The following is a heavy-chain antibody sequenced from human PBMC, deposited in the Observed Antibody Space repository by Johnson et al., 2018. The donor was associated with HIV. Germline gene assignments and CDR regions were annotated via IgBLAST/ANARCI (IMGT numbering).Heavy chain of an antibody. CDR1: GFTFSSYA. J-gene: IGHJ3*02. CDR2: IRWDGGNT. V-gene: IGHV3-23*01. Sequence: VQLLESGGGLVQPGGSLRLSCAASGFTFSSYAMSWVRQAPGKGLEWVSLIRWDGGNTYYADSVKGRFTISRDNSKNTLYLQMNSLSAEDTAVYYCARGGSHKMDAFDIWGQGTMDTVSS. CDR3: ARGGSHKMDAFDI. D-gene: IGHD1-26*01.